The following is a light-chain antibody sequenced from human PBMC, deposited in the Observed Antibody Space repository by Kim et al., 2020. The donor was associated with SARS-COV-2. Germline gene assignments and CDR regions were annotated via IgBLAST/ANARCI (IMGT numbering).Light chain of an antibody. V-gene: IGKV3-20*01. CDR2: GAS. Sequence: EIVLTQSPGTLSLSPAERATLSFRASQSVSSSYLAWYQQNPGQAPRLLIDGASSMATGIPDRFSGSGSGTDFTLTISRLEPEDVAVYYCKQYGSSQLYSFGQGTKLEI. J-gene: IGKJ2*03. CDR1: QSVSSSY. CDR3: KQYGSSQLYS.